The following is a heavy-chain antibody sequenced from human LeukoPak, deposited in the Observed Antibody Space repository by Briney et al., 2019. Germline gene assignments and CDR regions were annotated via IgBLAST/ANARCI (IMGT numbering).Heavy chain of an antibody. CDR3: ARGIAAAGVTYYYYYMDV. J-gene: IGHJ6*03. Sequence: ASVKVSCKAFGYTFTSNYMHWVRQAPGQGLEWMGWINTNTGNPTYAQGFTGRFVFSLDTSVSTAYLQISSLKAEDTAVYYCARGIAAAGVTYYYYYMDVWGKGTTVTVSS. CDR2: INTNTGNP. V-gene: IGHV7-4-1*02. D-gene: IGHD6-13*01. CDR1: GYTFTSNY.